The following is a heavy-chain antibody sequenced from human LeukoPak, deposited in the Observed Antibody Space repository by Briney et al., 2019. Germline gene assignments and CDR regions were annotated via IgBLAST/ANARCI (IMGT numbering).Heavy chain of an antibody. CDR2: ISGNGDST. Sequence: GGSLRLSCAASGFTFSTYAMSWVRQAPGKGLEWVSAISGNGDSTYYADSVEGRFTISRDNSKNTLYLQMNSLRAEDTAAYYCAKDALIGRGYSYGYYDYWGQGTLVTVSS. CDR3: AKDALIGRGYSYGYYDY. CDR1: GFTFSTYA. J-gene: IGHJ4*02. V-gene: IGHV3-23*01. D-gene: IGHD5-18*01.